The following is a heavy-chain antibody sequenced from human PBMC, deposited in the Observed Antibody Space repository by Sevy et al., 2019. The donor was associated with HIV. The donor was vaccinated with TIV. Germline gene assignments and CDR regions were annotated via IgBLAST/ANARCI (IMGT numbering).Heavy chain of an antibody. Sequence: GGSLRLSCAASGFSYSSYGMHWVRQAPGKGLEWVAYIQYDGSNKDYADSVKGRFTISRDNSKNTLDLQMNSLRVEDTAVYYCARDGGSEGGDHWGQGTLVTVSS. J-gene: IGHJ4*02. V-gene: IGHV3-30*02. D-gene: IGHD2-15*01. CDR3: ARDGGSEGGDH. CDR1: GFSYSSYG. CDR2: IQYDGSNK.